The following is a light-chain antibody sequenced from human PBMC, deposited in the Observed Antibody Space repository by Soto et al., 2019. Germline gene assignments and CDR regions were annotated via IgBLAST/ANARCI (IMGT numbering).Light chain of an antibody. CDR2: DVT. CDR3: SSYTGSSTPVV. CDR1: SSDVGGYNY. Sequence: QSALTQPASVSGSPGQSITISCTGTSSDVGGYNYVSWYRQHPGFAPKLIIYDVTNRPSGVSSRFSGSKSGNTAYLTISGLQAEDEADYYCSSYTGSSTPVVFGGGTKLTVL. V-gene: IGLV2-14*01. J-gene: IGLJ2*01.